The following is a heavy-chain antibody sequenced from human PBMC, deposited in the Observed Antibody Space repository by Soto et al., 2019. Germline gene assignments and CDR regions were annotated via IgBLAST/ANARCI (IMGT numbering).Heavy chain of an antibody. V-gene: IGHV3-11*01. CDR1: GFTFSDYY. CDR2: ISSSGSTT. CDR3: ASALYYYDSGGYQGS. Sequence: QVQLVESGGGLGKPGGSLRLSCAASGFTFSDYYMSWIRQAPGKWLEWVSYISSSGSTTHYADSVKGQFTISRDNAKKSLYLQMNSLRAEDTAVYYCASALYYYDSGGYQGSWGQGTLVTVSS. D-gene: IGHD3-22*01. J-gene: IGHJ5*02.